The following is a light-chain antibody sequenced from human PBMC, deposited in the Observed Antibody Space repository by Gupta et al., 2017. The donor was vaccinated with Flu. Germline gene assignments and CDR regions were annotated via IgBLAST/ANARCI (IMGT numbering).Light chain of an antibody. V-gene: IGKV3-15*01. CDR2: GAS. Sequence: PATLPGSPGERATLVCRASQTVAKNLPWYQHKRGQAPRLLINGASTRATVNPGRFSGSGSGTEFTLTISRLQSEDVAVYYCHQVSDYPRTLGQGTXLEIK. CDR1: QTVAKN. J-gene: IGKJ2*01. CDR3: HQVSDYPRT.